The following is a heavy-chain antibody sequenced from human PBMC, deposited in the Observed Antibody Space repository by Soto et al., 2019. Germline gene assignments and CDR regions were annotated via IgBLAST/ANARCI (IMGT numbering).Heavy chain of an antibody. CDR3: ARGAGIDVGVVHYYYGMDV. J-gene: IGHJ6*02. CDR1: GFTFSSYG. D-gene: IGHD3-3*01. CDR2: IWYDGSNK. V-gene: IGHV3-33*01. Sequence: QVQLVESAGGVVQPVRSLRLSCAASGFTFSSYGMHWVRQAPGKGLEWVAVIWYDGSNKYYADSVKGRFTISRDNSKNPLYRQMNSLRAEDTAVYYCARGAGIDVGVVHYYYGMDVWGQGTTVTVSS.